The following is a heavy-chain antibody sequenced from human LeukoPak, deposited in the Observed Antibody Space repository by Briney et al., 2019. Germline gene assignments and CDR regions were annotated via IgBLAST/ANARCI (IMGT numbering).Heavy chain of an antibody. CDR3: ARGASPDFWSGYYPLGDY. CDR2: INPSGGST. D-gene: IGHD3-3*01. Sequence: ASVKVSCKASGYTFTSYYMHWVRQAPGQGLEWMGIINPSGGSTSYAQKFQGRVTMTRDTSTSTVYMELSSLGSEDTAVYYCARGASPDFWSGYYPLGDYWGQGTLVTVSS. J-gene: IGHJ4*02. CDR1: GYTFTSYY. V-gene: IGHV1-46*01.